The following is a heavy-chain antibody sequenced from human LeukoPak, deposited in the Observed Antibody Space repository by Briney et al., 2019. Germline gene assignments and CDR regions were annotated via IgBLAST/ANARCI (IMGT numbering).Heavy chain of an antibody. CDR1: AFTFSSYW. V-gene: IGHV3-7*01. Sequence: PGGSLRLSCAASAFTFSSYWMSWVRQAPGKGLEWVANIKQDGSEKYYVGSVKGRFTISRDNAENSLYLQMNSLRAEDTAVYYCARERDGSSGYSDYWGQGTLVTVSS. CDR3: ARERDGSSGYSDY. D-gene: IGHD6-19*01. J-gene: IGHJ4*02. CDR2: IKQDGSEK.